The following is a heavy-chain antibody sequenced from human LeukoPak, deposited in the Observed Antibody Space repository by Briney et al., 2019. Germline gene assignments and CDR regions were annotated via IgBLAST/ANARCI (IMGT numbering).Heavy chain of an antibody. D-gene: IGHD5-18*01. J-gene: IGHJ5*02. CDR3: ARDKAHSYGRYFDP. V-gene: IGHV4-59*01. Sequence: PSETLSLTCSVSGGSISTYYWNWIRQTPGKGLEWIGHISYGNTDYNPSLQSRVTISVDTSKNQFSLKLTSVPAADTAVYYCARDKAHSYGRYFDPWGQGALVTVSS. CDR1: GGSISTYY. CDR2: ISYGNT.